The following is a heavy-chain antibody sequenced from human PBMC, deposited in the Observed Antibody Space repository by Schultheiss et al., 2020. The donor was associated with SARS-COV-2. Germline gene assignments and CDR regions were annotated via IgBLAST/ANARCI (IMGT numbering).Heavy chain of an antibody. CDR2: FYTSGST. CDR3: ASYMVELYYFDY. D-gene: IGHD3-10*01. CDR1: GGSISTYY. J-gene: IGHJ4*02. Sequence: SETLSLTCNVSGGSISTYYWTWIRQPAGKGLEWIGRFYTSGSTNYNPSLKSRVTMSVDTSKNQFSLKLSSVTAADTAVYYCASYMVELYYFDYWGQGTLVTVSS. V-gene: IGHV4-4*07.